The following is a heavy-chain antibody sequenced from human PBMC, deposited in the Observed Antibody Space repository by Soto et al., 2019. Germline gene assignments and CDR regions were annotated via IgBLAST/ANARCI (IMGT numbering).Heavy chain of an antibody. CDR2: IIPLFGPT. D-gene: IGHD3-16*01. J-gene: IGHJ4*02. V-gene: IGHV1-69*01. CDR1: GDSFSTHG. Sequence: QVQLVQSGTEVKKPGSSVKVSCKVSGDSFSTHGISWVRQAPGQGLEWMGGIIPLFGPTTYAQNFQGRGTITADESTPTAYMELSSLKSEDTAFYYCGRVTTGGSGRLDYWGQGTLVTVSS. CDR3: GRVTTGGSGRLDY.